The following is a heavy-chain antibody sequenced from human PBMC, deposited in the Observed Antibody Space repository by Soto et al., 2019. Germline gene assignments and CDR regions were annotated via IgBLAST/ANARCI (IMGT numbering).Heavy chain of an antibody. CDR3: ARVLGIAVAADY. V-gene: IGHV1-18*04. Sequence: QVQVVQTGVEVKKAGASVRVSCKASGYKFSDYGFNWVRQAPGQGLEWMGWISGYNGNTNYAQKFLGRVTMTTDTSTRTAYMELRSLRSDDTAVYYCARVLGIAVAADYWGQGTLVTVSS. D-gene: IGHD6-19*01. J-gene: IGHJ4*02. CDR1: GYKFSDYG. CDR2: ISGYNGNT.